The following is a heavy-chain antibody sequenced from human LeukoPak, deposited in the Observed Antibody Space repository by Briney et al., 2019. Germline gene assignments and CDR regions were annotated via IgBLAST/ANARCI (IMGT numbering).Heavy chain of an antibody. Sequence: PGGSLRLSCVASDFTFDFYWMTWVRQAPGKGLEWLANILQDGSQKYYVDSVKGRFTISRDNPKNSLYLQINNLRAEDTAVYYCGRLAHNAWYAIDFWGQGTLVTVSS. J-gene: IGHJ4*02. CDR1: DFTFDFYW. V-gene: IGHV3-7*01. CDR2: ILQDGSQK. D-gene: IGHD2-2*01. CDR3: GRLAHNAWYAIDF.